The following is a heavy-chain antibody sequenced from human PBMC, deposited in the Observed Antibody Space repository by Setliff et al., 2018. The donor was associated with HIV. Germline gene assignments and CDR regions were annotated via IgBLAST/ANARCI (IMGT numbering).Heavy chain of an antibody. CDR1: GFSFSQYG. D-gene: IGHD3-22*01. Sequence: GGSLRLSCAASGFSFSQYGMHWVRQAPGKGLQWVAVMWYDGSKKYYADSVKGRFTISRDNSKNTLYLQMNSLRAEDTAVYYCAKPTYYYDDSGYSGGDYWGQGTLVTVSS. J-gene: IGHJ4*02. CDR2: MWYDGSKK. CDR3: AKPTYYYDDSGYSGGDY. V-gene: IGHV3-33*06.